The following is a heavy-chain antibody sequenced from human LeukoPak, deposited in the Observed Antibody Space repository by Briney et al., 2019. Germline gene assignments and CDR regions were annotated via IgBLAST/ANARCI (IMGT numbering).Heavy chain of an antibody. D-gene: IGHD4-11*01. V-gene: IGHV4-39*07. CDR3: ARGHPLHDYSKWCPTDRPVPNWFDP. Sequence: SETLSLTCTVSGGSISSSSYYWGWIRQPPGKGLEWIGSIYYSGSTYYNPSLKSRVTISVDTSKNQFSLKLSSVTAADTAAYYCARGHPLHDYSKWCPTDRPVPNWFDPWGQGTLVTVSS. CDR2: IYYSGST. CDR1: GGSISSSSYY. J-gene: IGHJ5*02.